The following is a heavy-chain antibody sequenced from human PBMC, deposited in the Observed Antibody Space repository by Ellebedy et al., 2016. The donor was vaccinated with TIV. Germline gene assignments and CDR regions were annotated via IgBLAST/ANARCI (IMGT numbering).Heavy chain of an antibody. CDR3: ARVFRITIFGVVTPLFDP. J-gene: IGHJ5*02. CDR2: ISTYNGNT. Sequence: AASVKVSCKASGFTLTSYGINWVRQAPGQGLEWMGWISTYNGNTNYAQKFQGRVTMTTDTSTSTAYMELRSLRSDDTAVYYCARVFRITIFGVVTPLFDPWGQGTLVTVSS. D-gene: IGHD3-3*01. V-gene: IGHV1-18*01. CDR1: GFTLTSYG.